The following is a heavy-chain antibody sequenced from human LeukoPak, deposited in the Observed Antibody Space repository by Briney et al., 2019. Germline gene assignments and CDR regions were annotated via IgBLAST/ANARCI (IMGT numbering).Heavy chain of an antibody. Sequence: GGSLRLSCAASGLPFSTYGMHWVRQAPGKGLEWVAFIRYDGSNKYYADSVKGRFTISRDNSKNTLYLQMNSLRAEDTAVYYCAKDFRGYSYGYDAFDIWGQGTMVTVSS. J-gene: IGHJ3*02. D-gene: IGHD5-18*01. V-gene: IGHV3-30*02. CDR2: IRYDGSNK. CDR1: GLPFSTYG. CDR3: AKDFRGYSYGYDAFDI.